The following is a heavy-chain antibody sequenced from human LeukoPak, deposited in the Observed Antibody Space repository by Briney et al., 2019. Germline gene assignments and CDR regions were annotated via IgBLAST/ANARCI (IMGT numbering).Heavy chain of an antibody. Sequence: SVKVSCKASGGTFSSYAISWVRQAPGQGLEWMGGIIPIFGTANYAQKFQGRVTITADKSTSTAYMELSSLRSEDTAVYYCARDRDSSSTYYYYYYGMDVWGQGTTVTVSS. D-gene: IGHD6-13*01. J-gene: IGHJ6*02. CDR1: GGTFSSYA. CDR2: IIPIFGTA. V-gene: IGHV1-69*06. CDR3: ARDRDSSSTYYYYYYGMDV.